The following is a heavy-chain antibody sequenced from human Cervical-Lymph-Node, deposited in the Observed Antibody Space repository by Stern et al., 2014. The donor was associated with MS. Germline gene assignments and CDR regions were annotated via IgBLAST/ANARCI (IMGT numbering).Heavy chain of an antibody. V-gene: IGHV1-69*01. CDR3: ARDSTTGMDV. CDR1: GDTFSSYA. Sequence: QVQLGQSGAEVKKPGSSVKVSCKTSGDTFSSYAISWVRQGPGQGLEWMGGIVPIFGTANDAEKFQGRVTITADVSTNTAYMELSRLGSDDTAVYYCARDSTTGMDVWGQGTTVTVSS. CDR2: IVPIFGTA. D-gene: IGHD1-1*01. J-gene: IGHJ6*02.